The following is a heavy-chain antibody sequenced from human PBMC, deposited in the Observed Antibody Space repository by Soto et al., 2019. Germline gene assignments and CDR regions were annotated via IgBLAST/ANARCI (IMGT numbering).Heavy chain of an antibody. CDR1: GVTFSSYA. CDR2: IIPIFGTA. D-gene: IGHD1-7*01. V-gene: IGHV1-69*01. Sequence: QVQLVQSGAEVKQPGSSVKVSCKASGVTFSSYAISWVRQAPVQGLEWMGGIIPIFGTATYAQKFQGRVTITADESTSPASMELSSLRSANTAVYYCASLGIPGTAGYYYYYGMDVWGQGTAGTVSS. J-gene: IGHJ6*02. CDR3: ASLGIPGTAGYYYYYGMDV.